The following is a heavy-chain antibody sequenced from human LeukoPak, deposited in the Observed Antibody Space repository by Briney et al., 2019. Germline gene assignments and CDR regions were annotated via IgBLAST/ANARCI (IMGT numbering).Heavy chain of an antibody. J-gene: IGHJ4*02. CDR2: ISSSSSYI. D-gene: IGHD3-22*01. Sequence: GGSLRLSCAASGFIFSSYSMNWVRQAPGKGLEWVSSISSSSSYIYYADSVKGRFTISRDNAKNSLYLQMNSLRAEDTALYYCAREGYYYDSSGHDRGGFDYWGQGTLVTVSS. V-gene: IGHV3-21*01. CDR1: GFIFSSYS. CDR3: AREGYYYDSSGHDRGGFDY.